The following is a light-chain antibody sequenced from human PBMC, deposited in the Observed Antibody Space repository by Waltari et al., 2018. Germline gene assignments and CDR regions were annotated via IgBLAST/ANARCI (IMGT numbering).Light chain of an antibody. CDR3: CSYAGSSTFGVV. J-gene: IGLJ2*01. V-gene: IGLV2-23*02. Sequence: QSALTQPASVSGSPGQSTTISCTGTSSDVGGYNYVSWYQQHPGKAPKLMIYDVSKRPSGVSNRFSGSKSGNTASLTISGLQAEDEADYYCCSYAGSSTFGVVFGGGTKLTVL. CDR1: SSDVGGYNY. CDR2: DVS.